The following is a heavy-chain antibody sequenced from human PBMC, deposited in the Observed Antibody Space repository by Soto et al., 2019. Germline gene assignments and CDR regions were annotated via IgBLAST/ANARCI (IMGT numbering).Heavy chain of an antibody. D-gene: IGHD3-10*01. V-gene: IGHV4-39*01. J-gene: IGHJ4*02. CDR2: IYYSGST. CDR3: ARRLWFGELIDY. Sequence: PSETLSLTCTVSGGSISSSSYYWGWIRQPPGKGLEWIGSIYYSGSTYYNPSLKSRVTISVDTSKNQFSLKPSSVTAADTAVYYCARRLWFGELIDYWGQGTLVTVSS. CDR1: GGSISSSSYY.